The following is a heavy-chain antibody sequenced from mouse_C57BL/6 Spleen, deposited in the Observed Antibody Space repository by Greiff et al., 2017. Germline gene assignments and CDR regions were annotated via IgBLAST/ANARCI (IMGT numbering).Heavy chain of an antibody. Sequence: EVQLVESGGDLVKPGGSLKLSCAASGFTFSSYGMSWVRQTPDKRLEWVATISSGGSYTYYPDSVKGRFTISRDNAKNTLYLQMSSLKSEDTAMYDCARQLRTTVEAWFAYWGQGTLVTVSA. CDR1: GFTFSSYG. D-gene: IGHD1-1*01. J-gene: IGHJ3*01. V-gene: IGHV5-6*01. CDR3: ARQLRTTVEAWFAY. CDR2: ISSGGSYT.